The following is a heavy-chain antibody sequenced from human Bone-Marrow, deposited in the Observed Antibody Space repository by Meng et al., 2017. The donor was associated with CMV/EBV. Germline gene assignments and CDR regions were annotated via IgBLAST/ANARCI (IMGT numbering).Heavy chain of an antibody. J-gene: IGHJ3*02. V-gene: IGHV3-30*02. CDR3: AKEDLAYCGGDCPAENAFDI. D-gene: IGHD2-21*01. CDR2: IRYDGSNK. Sequence: GESLKISCAASGFTFSSYGMHWVRQAPGKGLEWVAFIRYDGSNKYYADSVKGRFTISRDNSKNTLYQQINSLRAEDTAVYYCAKEDLAYCGGDCPAENAFDIWGQGTMVTVSS. CDR1: GFTFSSYG.